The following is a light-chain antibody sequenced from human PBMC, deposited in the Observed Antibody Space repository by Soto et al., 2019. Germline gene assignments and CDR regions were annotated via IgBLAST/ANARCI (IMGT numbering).Light chain of an antibody. CDR3: QQYNIYWT. V-gene: IGKV1-5*01. CDR2: DAS. CDR1: QSISSF. Sequence: DIQMTQSPSTLSASVGDRVTITCRASQSISSFLAWYQQKPGKAPKLLIYDASSLESGVPSRFSGSGSGTEFTLTISSLQPDDFATYHCQQYNIYWTFGQGTKVEIK. J-gene: IGKJ1*01.